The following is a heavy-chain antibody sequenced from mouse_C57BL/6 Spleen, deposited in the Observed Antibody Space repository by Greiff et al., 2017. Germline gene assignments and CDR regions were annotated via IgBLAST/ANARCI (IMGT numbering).Heavy chain of an antibody. CDR3: TRRGWLLRGYYAMDY. CDR2: IDPETGGT. V-gene: IGHV1-15*01. Sequence: VQLQQSGAELVRPGASVTLSCKASGYTFTDYEMHWVKQTPVHGLEWIGAIDPETGGTAYNQKFKGKDILTADKSSSTAYMELRSLTSEDSAVYYCTRRGWLLRGYYAMDYWGQGTSVTVSS. CDR1: GYTFTDYE. D-gene: IGHD2-3*01. J-gene: IGHJ4*01.